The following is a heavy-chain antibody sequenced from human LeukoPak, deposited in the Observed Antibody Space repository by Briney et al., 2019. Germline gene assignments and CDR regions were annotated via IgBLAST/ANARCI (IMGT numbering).Heavy chain of an antibody. J-gene: IGHJ3*02. D-gene: IGHD3-10*01. CDR3: ARARDYYYGSGSYSPDAFDI. CDR1: GYTFTSYG. Sequence: ASVKVSCKASGYTFTSYGISWVRQAPGQGLEWMGWISAYNGNTNYAQKLQGRVTMTTDTSTSTAYMELSSLRSEDTAVYYCARARDYYYGSGSYSPDAFDIWGQGTMVTVSS. V-gene: IGHV1-18*01. CDR2: ISAYNGNT.